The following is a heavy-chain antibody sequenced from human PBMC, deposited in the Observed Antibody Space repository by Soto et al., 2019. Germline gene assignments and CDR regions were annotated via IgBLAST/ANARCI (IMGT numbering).Heavy chain of an antibody. Sequence: SVKVSCKASGGTFSSYAISWVRQAPGQGLEWMGGIIPIFGTANYAQKFQGRVTITADESTSTAYMELSSLRSEDTAVYYCARGLPTDIVVVTDATRRPNWFDPWGQGTLVTVSS. J-gene: IGHJ5*02. CDR1: GGTFSSYA. CDR3: ARGLPTDIVVVTDATRRPNWFDP. CDR2: IIPIFGTA. V-gene: IGHV1-69*13. D-gene: IGHD2-2*01.